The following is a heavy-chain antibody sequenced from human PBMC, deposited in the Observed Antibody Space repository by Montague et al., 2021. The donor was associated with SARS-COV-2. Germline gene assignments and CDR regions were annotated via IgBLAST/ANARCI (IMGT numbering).Heavy chain of an antibody. D-gene: IGHD3-10*01. CDR3: ARLRDGVVPSPILGVGPYYSYYYMDV. J-gene: IGHJ6*03. Sequence: SETLSLTCAVHGTSFSGYYWNWIRQPPGKGLEWIGEINHGGSTKYSPSLKSRLTISADTSKNQFSLKLTSVAAADTAVYYCARLRDGVVPSPILGVGPYYSYYYMDVWGEEPRSPSP. V-gene: IGHV4-34*01. CDR1: GTSFSGYY. CDR2: INHGGST.